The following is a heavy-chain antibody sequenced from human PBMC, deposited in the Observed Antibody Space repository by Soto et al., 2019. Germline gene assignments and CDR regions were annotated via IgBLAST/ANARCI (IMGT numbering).Heavy chain of an antibody. Sequence: EVQLVESGGGLVQPGGSLRLSCADSGFTFSTYSMNWVRQAPGKGLEWVSYISSGSSTIYYADSVKGRFTISRDNAKNSLYLQMDSLRSEDTAVYYATRSADMDVWGTGTTVTVSS. D-gene: IGHD2-2*01. J-gene: IGHJ6*03. CDR3: TRSADMDV. CDR2: ISSGSSTI. CDR1: GFTFSTYS. V-gene: IGHV3-48*01.